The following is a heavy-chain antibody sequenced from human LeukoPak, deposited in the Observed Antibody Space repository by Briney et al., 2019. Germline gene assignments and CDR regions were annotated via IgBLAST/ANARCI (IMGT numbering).Heavy chain of an antibody. CDR2: ISAYNGNT. V-gene: IGHV1-18*01. J-gene: IGHJ4*02. CDR1: GYTFTSYG. CDR3: ARPLYYDSTGYHQYYFDH. D-gene: IGHD3-22*01. Sequence: ASVKVSCKAAGYTFTSYGISWVRQAPGQGREGMGWISAYNGNTNYAQNLQGRVTMTTETSTSTAYMDLRSLRSDDTAVYYCARPLYYDSTGYHQYYFDHWGQGTLVTVSS.